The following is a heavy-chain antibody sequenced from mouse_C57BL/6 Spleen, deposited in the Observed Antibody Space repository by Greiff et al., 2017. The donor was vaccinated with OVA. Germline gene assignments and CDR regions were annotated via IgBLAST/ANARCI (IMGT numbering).Heavy chain of an antibody. Sequence: QVQLQQSGAELVRPGSSVKLSCKASGYNFISYWMHWVKQRPIQGLVWIGNIDPSDSETHYNQKFKDKATLTVDKSSITAYMQRSSLTSEDSAGYYCARGVDYGSSFYWYFDVWGTGTTVTVSS. CDR2: IDPSDSET. J-gene: IGHJ1*03. CDR3: ARGVDYGSSFYWYFDV. V-gene: IGHV1-52*01. CDR1: GYNFISYW. D-gene: IGHD1-1*01.